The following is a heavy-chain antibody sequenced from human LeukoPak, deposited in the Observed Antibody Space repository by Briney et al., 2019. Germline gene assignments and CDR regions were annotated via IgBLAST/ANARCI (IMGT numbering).Heavy chain of an antibody. D-gene: IGHD3-22*01. Sequence: GGSLRLSCAASGFTFSTYDMSWVRQAPGKGLEWVAGISNSGGSTYYAASEKGRSSISRNNYKQTLYLQMNSPRAKATAVYYSSRRVYYDRGGYFPFDYWGQGTLVTVSS. J-gene: IGHJ4*02. CDR3: SRRVYYDRGGYFPFDY. CDR2: ISNSGGST. V-gene: IGHV3-23*01. CDR1: GFTFSTYD.